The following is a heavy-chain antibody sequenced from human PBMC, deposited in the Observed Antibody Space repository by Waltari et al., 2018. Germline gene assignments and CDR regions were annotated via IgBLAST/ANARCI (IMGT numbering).Heavy chain of an antibody. D-gene: IGHD3-10*01. CDR1: GFTFNNYA. CDR3: VKETAYGYYFDN. CDR2: IYSGGGA. V-gene: IGHV3-23*03. J-gene: IGHJ4*02. Sequence: EVQLLESGGGLIPPGGSLTLSCAASGFTFNNYAMNWIRRAPGEGLEWVSVIYSGGGAYYADSVKGRFTISRDNSKNTLYLQMSSLRLEDTAVYYCVKETAYGYYFDNWGQGTLVSVSS.